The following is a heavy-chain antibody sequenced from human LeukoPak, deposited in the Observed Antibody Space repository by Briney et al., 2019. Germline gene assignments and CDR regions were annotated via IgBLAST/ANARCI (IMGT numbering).Heavy chain of an antibody. Sequence: ASVKVSCKASGYTFTSYYMHWVRQAPGQGLEWMGIINPSGGSTSYAQKFQGRVTMTMDMSTSTVYMELSSLRSEDTAVYYCARDHCSGGSCFPYYFDYWGQGTLVTVSS. D-gene: IGHD2-15*01. CDR3: ARDHCSGGSCFPYYFDY. CDR1: GYTFTSYY. J-gene: IGHJ4*02. V-gene: IGHV1-46*01. CDR2: INPSGGST.